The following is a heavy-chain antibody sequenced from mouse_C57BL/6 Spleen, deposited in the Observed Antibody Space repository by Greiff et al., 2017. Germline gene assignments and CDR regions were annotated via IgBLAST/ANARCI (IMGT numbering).Heavy chain of an antibody. Sequence: EVQLVESGGGLVQPGGSMKLSCAASGFTFSDAWMDWVRQSPEKGLEWVAEIRNKANNHATYYAESVKGRFTISRDDSKSSVYLQMNSLRAEDTGIYYCTSIYYDYRFAYWGQGTLVTVSA. D-gene: IGHD2-4*01. CDR2: IRNKANNHAT. CDR3: TSIYYDYRFAY. CDR1: GFTFSDAW. J-gene: IGHJ3*01. V-gene: IGHV6-6*01.